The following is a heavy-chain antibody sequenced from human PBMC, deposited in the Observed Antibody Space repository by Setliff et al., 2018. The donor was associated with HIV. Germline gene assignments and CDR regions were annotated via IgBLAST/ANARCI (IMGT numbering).Heavy chain of an antibody. V-gene: IGHV1-3*01. CDR3: ARAAGVPAVHTPFRYYYYMDV. J-gene: IGHJ6*03. D-gene: IGHD2-2*01. CDR1: GYTFTSYA. CDR2: INAGNGNT. Sequence: ASVKVSCKASGYTFTSYAMHWVRQAPGQRLEWMGWINAGNGNTKYSQKFQGRVTITRDTPASTAYMELSSLRSEDTAVYYCARAAGVPAVHTPFRYYYYMDVWGKGTTVTAP.